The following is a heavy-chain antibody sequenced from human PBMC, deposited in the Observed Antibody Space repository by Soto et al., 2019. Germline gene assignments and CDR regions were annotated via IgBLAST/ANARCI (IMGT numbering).Heavy chain of an antibody. V-gene: IGHV4-31*03. CDR2: IYYSGST. CDR3: ARVGDSYGKFDY. CDR1: GGSISSGGYY. J-gene: IGHJ4*02. Sequence: KTSETLSLTCTVSGGSISSGGYYWSWIRQHPGKGLEWIGYIYYSGSTYYNPSLKSRVTISVDTSKNQFSLKLSSVTAADTAVYYCARVGDSYGKFDYWGQGTLVTVSS. D-gene: IGHD5-18*01.